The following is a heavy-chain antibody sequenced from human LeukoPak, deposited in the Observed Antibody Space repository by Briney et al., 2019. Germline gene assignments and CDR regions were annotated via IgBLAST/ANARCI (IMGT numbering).Heavy chain of an antibody. Sequence: KSSETLSLTCTVAGGSISSKTYYWGWIRQPPGKGLEWVSYISSSGSTIYYADSVKGRFTISRDNAKNSLYLRMNSLRAEDTAVYYCARTDILTGPGGYWGQGTLVTVSS. CDR2: ISSSGSTI. V-gene: IGHV3-11*01. CDR1: GGSISSKTYY. CDR3: ARTDILTGPGGY. J-gene: IGHJ4*02. D-gene: IGHD3-9*01.